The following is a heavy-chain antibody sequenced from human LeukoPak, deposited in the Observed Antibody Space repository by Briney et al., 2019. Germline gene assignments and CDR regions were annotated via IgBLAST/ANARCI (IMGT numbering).Heavy chain of an antibody. V-gene: IGHV4-61*02. D-gene: IGHD6-19*01. CDR2: IYTSGST. CDR1: GGSISSGSYY. J-gene: IGHJ4*02. Sequence: PSETLSLTCTVSGGSISSGSYYWSWIRQPAGKGLEWIGRIYTSGSTNYNPSLKSRVTISVDTSKNQLSLKLSSVTAADTAVYYCARVVPEQWLVHYFDYWGQGTLVTVSS. CDR3: ARVVPEQWLVHYFDY.